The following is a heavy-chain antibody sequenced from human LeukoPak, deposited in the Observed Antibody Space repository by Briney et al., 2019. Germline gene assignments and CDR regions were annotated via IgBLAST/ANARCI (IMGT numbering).Heavy chain of an antibody. CDR1: GFDFSKYT. CDR3: ARGVGGADY. J-gene: IGHJ4*02. Sequence: GGSLRLSCAASGFDFSKYTMSWVRQAPGKGLEWVSSISGSRRIHYADSMRGRFTISRDNAKSSVYLQMNSLRAEDTAVYYCARGVGGADYWGQGTLVTVSS. V-gene: IGHV3-21*06. D-gene: IGHD2-21*01. CDR2: ISGSRRI.